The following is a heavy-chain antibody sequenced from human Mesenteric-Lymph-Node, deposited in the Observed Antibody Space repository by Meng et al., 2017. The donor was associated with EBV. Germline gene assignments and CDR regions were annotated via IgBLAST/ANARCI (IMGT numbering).Heavy chain of an antibody. CDR3: ARVSGWYV. V-gene: IGHV3-21*01. Sequence: EVALVESGGGLVKPGGSLRLSCAASGFTFSSYSMNWVRQAPGKGLEWVSSISTSGSYIYYADSVKGRFTISRDNAKNSVYLQMNSLRVEDTAVYYCARVSGWYVRGQGTLVTVSS. D-gene: IGHD6-19*01. J-gene: IGHJ4*02. CDR2: ISTSGSYI. CDR1: GFTFSSYS.